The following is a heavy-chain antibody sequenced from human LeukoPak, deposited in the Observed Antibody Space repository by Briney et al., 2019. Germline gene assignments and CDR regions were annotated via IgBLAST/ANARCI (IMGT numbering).Heavy chain of an antibody. CDR2: IYYSGST. CDR3: ARGPLGDLFSDAFDI. D-gene: IGHD3-10*01. J-gene: IGHJ3*02. Sequence: SETLSLTCTVSGGSISSYYWSWIRQPPGKGLEWIGYIYYSGSTNYNPSLKSRVTISVDTSKNQFSLKLSSVTAADTAVYYCARGPLGDLFSDAFDIWGQGTKVTVSS. V-gene: IGHV4-59*01. CDR1: GGSISSYY.